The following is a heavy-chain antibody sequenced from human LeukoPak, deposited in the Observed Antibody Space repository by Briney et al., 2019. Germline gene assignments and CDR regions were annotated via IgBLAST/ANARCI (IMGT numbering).Heavy chain of an antibody. CDR1: GYTFTNHH. D-gene: IGHD6-19*01. CDR3: ARVWVDSGGWYNFDY. J-gene: IGHJ4*02. Sequence: ASVKVSCKASGYTFTNHHVHWARQAPGQGLEWMGIIKPSGGSTTYAQKFQGRVTMTRDTSTSTVYMELSSLRSDDTAVYYCARVWVDSGGWYNFDYWGQGTLVTVSS. CDR2: IKPSGGST. V-gene: IGHV1-46*01.